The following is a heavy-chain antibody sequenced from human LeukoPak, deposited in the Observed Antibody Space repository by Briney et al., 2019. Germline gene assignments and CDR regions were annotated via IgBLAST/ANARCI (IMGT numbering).Heavy chain of an antibody. CDR3: ARVYSSHIYYYYYMDV. J-gene: IGHJ6*03. V-gene: IGHV3-21*01. Sequence: GGSLRLSCAASGFTFSSYSMNWVRQAPGKGLEWVSSISSSSSYIYYADSVKGRFTISRDNAKNSLYLQMNSLRAEDTAVYYCARVYSSHIYYYYYMDVWGKGTTVTVSS. D-gene: IGHD6-13*01. CDR2: ISSSSSYI. CDR1: GFTFSSYS.